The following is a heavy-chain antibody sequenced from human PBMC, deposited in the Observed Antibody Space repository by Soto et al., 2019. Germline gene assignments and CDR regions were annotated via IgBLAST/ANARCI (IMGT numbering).Heavy chain of an antibody. D-gene: IGHD6-13*01. V-gene: IGHV4-30-2*01. CDR3: APASAGAGFGY. J-gene: IGHJ4*02. Sequence: SETLSLTCAASGGSNSSGGYSWSWIRQPPGKGLEWLGYIYHSGSTYSNPSPKRRVTISVDRSKNQFSLKLRSVTAADPALDSGAPASAGAGFGYWDQRSLFTVSS. CDR1: GGSNSSGGYS. CDR2: IYHSGST.